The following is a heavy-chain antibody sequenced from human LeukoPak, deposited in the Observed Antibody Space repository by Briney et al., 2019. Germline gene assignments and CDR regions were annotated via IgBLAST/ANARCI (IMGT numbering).Heavy chain of an antibody. CDR1: GGSISNDY. V-gene: IGHV4-59*01. CDR3: ARARTGFDL. Sequence: TPSETLSLTCTVSGGSISNDYWSWIRQPPGKGLECIGYIYYTGSTNYNPSLKSRVTISVDTSKNQLSLKLSSVTAADSAVYYCARARTGFDLWGQGALVTVSS. D-gene: IGHD1-1*01. CDR2: IYYTGST. J-gene: IGHJ5*02.